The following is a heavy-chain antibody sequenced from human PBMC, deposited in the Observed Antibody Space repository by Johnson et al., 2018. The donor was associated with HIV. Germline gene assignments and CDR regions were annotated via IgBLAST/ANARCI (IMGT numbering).Heavy chain of an antibody. CDR1: GFTVSSNY. D-gene: IGHD4-23*01. CDR2: IYSGGST. V-gene: IGHV3-66*01. Sequence: VQLVESGGGVVQPGRSLRLSCAASGFTVSSNYMSWVRQAPGKGLEWVSVIYSGGSTYYADSVKGRFTISRDNSKNTLYLQMNSLRAEDTAVYYCARAPWDYGGGAFGIWGQGTMVTVSS. CDR3: ARAPWDYGGGAFGI. J-gene: IGHJ3*02.